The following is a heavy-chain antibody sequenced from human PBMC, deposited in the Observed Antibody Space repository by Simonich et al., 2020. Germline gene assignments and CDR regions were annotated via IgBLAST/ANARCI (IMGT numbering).Heavy chain of an antibody. CDR3: ARVRFEAFDI. J-gene: IGHJ3*02. Sequence: QVQLVQSGAEVKKPGASVKVSCKASGYTFTGYYMHWVRQAPGQGLEWKGWINPNSGGTNYAQKCQGRVTRTRDTSISTAYMELSRLRSDDTAVYYCARVRFEAFDIWGQGTMVTVSS. V-gene: IGHV1-2*02. CDR2: INPNSGGT. CDR1: GYTFTGYY.